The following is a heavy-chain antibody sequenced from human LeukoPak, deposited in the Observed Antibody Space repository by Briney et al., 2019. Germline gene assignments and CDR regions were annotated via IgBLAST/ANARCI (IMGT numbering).Heavy chain of an antibody. D-gene: IGHD2-15*01. Sequence: GASVKVSCKASGYTFTSYGISWVRQAPGQGLEWMGWISAYNGNTNYAQKPQGRVSMTTDTSTSTAYMELRSLRSDDTAVYYCARVLLPDRTRHRNANAPNNWFDPWGQGTLVTVSS. V-gene: IGHV1-18*01. CDR2: ISAYNGNT. CDR3: ARVLLPDRTRHRNANAPNNWFDP. J-gene: IGHJ5*02. CDR1: GYTFTSYG.